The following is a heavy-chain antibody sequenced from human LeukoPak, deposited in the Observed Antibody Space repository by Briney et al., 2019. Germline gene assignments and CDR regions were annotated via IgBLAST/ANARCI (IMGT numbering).Heavy chain of an antibody. CDR2: IYYSGST. J-gene: IGHJ4*02. V-gene: IGHV4-31*03. Sequence: PSQTLSLTCTVSGGSISSGGYYWSWIRQHPGKGLEWIGYIYYSGSTYYNPSLKSRVTISVDTSKNQFSPKLSSVTAADTAVYYCARVSARRPYYYDSSGYSRLFDYWGQGTLVTVSS. CDR3: ARVSARRPYYYDSSGYSRLFDY. CDR1: GGSISSGGYY. D-gene: IGHD3-22*01.